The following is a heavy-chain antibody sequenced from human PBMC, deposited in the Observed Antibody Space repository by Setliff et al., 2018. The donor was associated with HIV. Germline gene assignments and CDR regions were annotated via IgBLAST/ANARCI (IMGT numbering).Heavy chain of an antibody. CDR2: IYKSEIT. CDR1: GGSIRSHY. J-gene: IGHJ4*03. V-gene: IGHV4-59*08. D-gene: IGHD7-27*01. Sequence: PSETLSLTCTVSGGSIRSHYWSWIRQPPGKGLEWIGNIYKSEITLYNPSLKSRVTFSVDTSKNQFSMKLRSVNVADTAVYYCARRWSWGADYRAFDFWGQGTMVTVSS. CDR3: ARRWSWGADYRAFDF.